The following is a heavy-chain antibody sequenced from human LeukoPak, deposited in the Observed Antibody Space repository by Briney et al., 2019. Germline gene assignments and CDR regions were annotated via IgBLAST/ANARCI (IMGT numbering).Heavy chain of an antibody. V-gene: IGHV1-2*02. CDR3: ATSRGYCSSTSCRDDYYFDY. CDR2: INPNSGGT. D-gene: IGHD2-2*01. J-gene: IGHJ4*02. Sequence: GASVKVCCKASGYTFTGYYMHWVRQAPGQGLEWMGWINPNSGGTNYAQKFQGRVTMTRDTSISTAYMELSRLRSDDTAVYYCATSRGYCSSTSCRDDYYFDYWGQGTLVTVSS. CDR1: GYTFTGYY.